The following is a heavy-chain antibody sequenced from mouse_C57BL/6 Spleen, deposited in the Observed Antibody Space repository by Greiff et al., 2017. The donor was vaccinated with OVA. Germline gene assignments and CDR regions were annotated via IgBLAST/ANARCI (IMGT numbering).Heavy chain of an antibody. CDR2: IDPSDSET. J-gene: IGHJ3*01. CDR1: GYTFTSYW. CDR3: ARPGPYSSYLFAY. D-gene: IGHD2-5*01. Sequence: QVQLKQPGAELVRPGSSVKLSCKASGYTFTSYWMHWVKQRPIQGLEWIGNIDPSDSETHYNQKFKDKATLTVDKSSSTAYMQLSSLTSEDSAVYYCARPGPYSSYLFAYWGQGTLVTVSA. V-gene: IGHV1-52*01.